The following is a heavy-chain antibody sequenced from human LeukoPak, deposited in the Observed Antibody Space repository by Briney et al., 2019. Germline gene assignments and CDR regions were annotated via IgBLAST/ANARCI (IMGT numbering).Heavy chain of an antibody. J-gene: IGHJ4*02. V-gene: IGHV3-23*01. CDR3: AKDHGQGGYLDGFYY. D-gene: IGHD5-12*01. CDR1: GFTFSSYS. CDR2: ISGSGGTT. Sequence: PGGSLRLSCAASGFTFSSYSMNWVRQAPGKGLEWVSGISGSGGTTYYADSVRGRFTISRDNSKNTLYLQMNSLRAEDTAVYYCAKDHGQGGYLDGFYYWGQRTLVTVSS.